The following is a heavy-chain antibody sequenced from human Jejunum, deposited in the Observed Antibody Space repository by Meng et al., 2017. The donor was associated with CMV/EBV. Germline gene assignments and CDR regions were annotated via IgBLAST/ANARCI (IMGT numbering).Heavy chain of an antibody. CDR1: GFTFSNYA. J-gene: IGHJ4*02. CDR2: TSYDETYK. Sequence: GFTFSNYALNWVRQPPGKGLEWVGVTSYDETYKHYAESVKGRFTISRDNSKNTLYLQMNSLRPEDTAVYYCAREVNLLLQYYFDYWGQGTLVTVSS. CDR3: AREVNLLLQYYFDY. V-gene: IGHV3-30*04. D-gene: IGHD3-22*01.